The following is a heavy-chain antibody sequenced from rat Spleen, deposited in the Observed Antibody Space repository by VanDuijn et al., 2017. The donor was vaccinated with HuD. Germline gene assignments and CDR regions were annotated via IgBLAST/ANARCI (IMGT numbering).Heavy chain of an antibody. D-gene: IGHD1-2*01. CDR3: ARHKYSSYGWFAY. V-gene: IGHV5S23*01. J-gene: IGHJ3*01. Sequence: EVQLVESGGGLVQPGRSLKLSCAASGFTFSNYDMAWVRQAPTKGLEWVASISTGGGNTYYRDSVKGRFTISRDNAKSTLYLQMDSMRSEDTATYYCARHKYSSYGWFAYWGQGTLVTVSS. CDR1: GFTFSNYD. CDR2: ISTGGGNT.